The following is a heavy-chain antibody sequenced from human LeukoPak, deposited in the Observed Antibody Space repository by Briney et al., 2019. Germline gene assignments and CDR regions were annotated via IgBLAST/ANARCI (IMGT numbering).Heavy chain of an antibody. V-gene: IGHV5-51*01. J-gene: IGHJ3*02. D-gene: IGHD5-24*01. CDR1: GYRFTSYW. CDR3: ARNRDGYNYWSDAFDI. CDR2: IYPGDSDT. Sequence: GESLKISCKGSGYRFTSYWIGWVRQMPGKGLEWMGIIYPGDSDTRYSPSFQGQVTISADKSISTAYLQWSSLKASDTAMYYCARNRDGYNYWSDAFDIWGQGTMVTVSS.